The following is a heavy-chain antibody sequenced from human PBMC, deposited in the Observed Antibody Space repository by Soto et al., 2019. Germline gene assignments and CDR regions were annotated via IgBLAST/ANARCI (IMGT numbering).Heavy chain of an antibody. Sequence: SETLSLTCTVSGGSISISAYYWSWIRQHPGKGLEWIGYIHYSGSTYYSPSLKSRATTSVDTSKNQFSLKLSSVTAADTAVYYCARSSPFDPWGQGTLVTVSS. J-gene: IGHJ5*02. CDR2: IHYSGST. CDR3: ARSSPFDP. V-gene: IGHV4-31*03. CDR1: GGSISISAYY.